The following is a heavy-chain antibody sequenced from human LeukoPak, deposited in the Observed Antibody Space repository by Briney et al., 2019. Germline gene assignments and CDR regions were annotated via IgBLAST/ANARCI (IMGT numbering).Heavy chain of an antibody. Sequence: GGSLRLFCAASGFTFSSYGMHWVRQAPGKGLEWVAFIRYDGSNKYYADSVKGRFTISRDNSKNTLYLQMNSLRAEDTAVYYCAKDYGFWSGYCSLDYWGQGTLVTVSS. CDR2: IRYDGSNK. V-gene: IGHV3-30*02. CDR3: AKDYGFWSGYCSLDY. J-gene: IGHJ4*02. CDR1: GFTFSSYG. D-gene: IGHD3-3*01.